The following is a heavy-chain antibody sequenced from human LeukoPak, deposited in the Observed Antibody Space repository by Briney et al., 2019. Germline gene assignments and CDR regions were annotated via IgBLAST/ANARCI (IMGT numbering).Heavy chain of an antibody. Sequence: GSLRLXCAASGFTVSSNYMNWVRQAPGKGLEWVSAISGSGGSTYYADSVKGRFTISRDNSKNTLYLQMNSLRAEDTAVYYCAKTPGFGEYDYWGQGTLVTVSS. V-gene: IGHV3-23*01. D-gene: IGHD3-10*01. J-gene: IGHJ4*02. CDR2: ISGSGGST. CDR1: GFTVSSNY. CDR3: AKTPGFGEYDY.